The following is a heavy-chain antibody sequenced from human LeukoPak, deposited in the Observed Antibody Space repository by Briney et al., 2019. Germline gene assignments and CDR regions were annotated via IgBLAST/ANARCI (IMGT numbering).Heavy chain of an antibody. Sequence: GGSLRLSCAASGFTFSSYSMNWVRQAPGKGLEWVSSISSSSSYIYHADSVKGRFTISRDNAKNSLYLQMNSLRAEDTAVYYCARDTHYGGYYGMDVWGQGTTVTVSS. D-gene: IGHD4-17*01. CDR3: ARDTHYGGYYGMDV. J-gene: IGHJ6*02. CDR2: ISSSSSYI. V-gene: IGHV3-21*01. CDR1: GFTFSSYS.